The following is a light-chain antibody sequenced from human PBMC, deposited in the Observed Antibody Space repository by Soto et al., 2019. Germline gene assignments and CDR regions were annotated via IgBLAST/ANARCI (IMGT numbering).Light chain of an antibody. CDR1: SSNIGNNY. CDR2: DNN. V-gene: IGLV1-51*01. CDR3: GTWDSSLSAVV. J-gene: IGLJ2*01. Sequence: QSVLTHPPSVSAAQGQKVNLSCSGRSSNIGNNYVSWYQQLPGTAPKLLIYDNNKRPSGIPDRFSGSKSGTSATLGITGLQTGDEADYYCGTWDSSLSAVVFGGGTLVTVL.